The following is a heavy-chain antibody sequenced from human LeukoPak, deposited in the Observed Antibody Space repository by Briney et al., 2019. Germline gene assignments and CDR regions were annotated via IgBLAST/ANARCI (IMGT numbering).Heavy chain of an antibody. D-gene: IGHD6-6*01. J-gene: IGHJ4*02. CDR1: GFTFSNAW. V-gene: IGHV3-15*01. CDR2: IKSETDGGTT. CDR3: TTYGRSSPHYFED. Sequence: GGSLRLSCAASGFTFSNAWMTWVRQAPGKGLEWVGRIKSETDGGTTVYAAPVKGRFTISRDDPKNTLYLQMNSLNTEDTAVYYCTTYGRSSPHYFEDWGQGTLVTVSS.